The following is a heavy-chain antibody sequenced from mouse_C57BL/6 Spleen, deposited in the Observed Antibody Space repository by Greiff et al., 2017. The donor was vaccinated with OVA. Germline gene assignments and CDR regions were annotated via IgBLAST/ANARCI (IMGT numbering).Heavy chain of an antibody. CDR2: INPNNGGT. V-gene: IGHV1-26*01. D-gene: IGHD2-14*01. J-gene: IGHJ3*01. Sequence: VQLQQSGPELVKPGASVKISCKASGYTFTDYYMNWVKQSHGKSLEWIGDINPNNGGTSYNQKFKGKATLTVDKSSSTAYMELRSLTSEDSAVYYCARGAYDALFAYWGQGTLVTVSA. CDR3: ARGAYDALFAY. CDR1: GYTFTDYY.